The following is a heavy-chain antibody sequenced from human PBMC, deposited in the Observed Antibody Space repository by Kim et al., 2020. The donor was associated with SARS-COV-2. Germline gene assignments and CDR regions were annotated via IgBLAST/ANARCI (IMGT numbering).Heavy chain of an antibody. D-gene: IGHD3-10*01. Sequence: SETLSLTCTVSGGSISSYYWSWIRQPPGKGLEWIGSIYYSGSTNYNPSLKSRVTISVATSKNQLSLKLSSVTAADTAVYYCAGDLRGRNWYFDLWGRGTLVTVSS. J-gene: IGHJ2*01. V-gene: IGHV4-59*01. CDR3: AGDLRGRNWYFDL. CDR1: GGSISSYY. CDR2: IYYSGST.